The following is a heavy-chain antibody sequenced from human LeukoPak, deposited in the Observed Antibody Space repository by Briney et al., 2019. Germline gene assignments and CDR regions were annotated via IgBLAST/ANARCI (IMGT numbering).Heavy chain of an antibody. CDR1: GGSISSSSYY. J-gene: IGHJ4*02. CDR2: IYYSGST. Sequence: SETLSLTCTVSGGSISSSSYYWGWIRQPPGKGLEWIGSIYYSGSTYYNPSLKSRVTISVDTSKNQFSLKLSSVTAADTAVYYCARALAFYYYYDSSGYPGHFDYWGQGTLVTVSS. CDR3: ARALAFYYYYDSSGYPGHFDY. D-gene: IGHD3-22*01. V-gene: IGHV4-39*07.